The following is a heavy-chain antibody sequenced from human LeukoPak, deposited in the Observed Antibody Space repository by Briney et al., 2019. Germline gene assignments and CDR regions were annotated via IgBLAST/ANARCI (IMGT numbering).Heavy chain of an antibody. CDR1: GDSISNYY. J-gene: IGHJ6*02. CDR2: IDYSRST. V-gene: IGHV4-59*01. D-gene: IGHD5-12*01. Sequence: SETLSLTCTVFGDSISNYYWSWIRQPPGKGLEWVGYIDYSRSTHYNPSLKSRVTISVDTSKSQVSLKLSSVTAADTAVYYCARGESKRYSGYDYYVMDVWGQGTTVTVSS. CDR3: ARGESKRYSGYDYYVMDV.